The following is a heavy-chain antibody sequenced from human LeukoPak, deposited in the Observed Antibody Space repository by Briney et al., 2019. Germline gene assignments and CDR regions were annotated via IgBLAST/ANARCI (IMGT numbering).Heavy chain of an antibody. CDR3: ARVGIAARTDFDY. CDR2: MNPNSGNT. D-gene: IGHD6-6*01. V-gene: IGHV1-8*01. Sequence: AASVTVSCTASGYTFTSYDINWVRQAPGQGLEWMGWMNPNSGNTDYAQKFQGRVTMTRNTSISTAYMELSSLRSEDTAVYYCARVGIAARTDFDYWGQGTLVTVSS. J-gene: IGHJ4*02. CDR1: GYTFTSYD.